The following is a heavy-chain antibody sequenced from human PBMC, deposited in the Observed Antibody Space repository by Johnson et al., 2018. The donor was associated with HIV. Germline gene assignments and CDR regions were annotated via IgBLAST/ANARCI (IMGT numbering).Heavy chain of an antibody. D-gene: IGHD1-26*01. CDR1: GFTFSSYA. CDR3: ARGSGGIVGAQDI. Sequence: VQLVESGGGVVQPGRSLRLSCAASGFTFSSYAMHWVRQAPGKGLEWVAVISYDGSNKYYADSVKGRFTISRDNSKNTRYLQMNSLRADDTAVYYCARGSGGIVGAQDIWGQGTMVTVSS. CDR2: ISYDGSNK. J-gene: IGHJ3*02. V-gene: IGHV3-30*14.